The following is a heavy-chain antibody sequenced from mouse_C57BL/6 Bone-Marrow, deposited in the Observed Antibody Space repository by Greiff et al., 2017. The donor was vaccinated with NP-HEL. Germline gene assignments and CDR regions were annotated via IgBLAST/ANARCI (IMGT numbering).Heavy chain of an antibody. CDR1: GFTFSDYG. CDR2: ISSGSSTI. D-gene: IGHD1-1*01. Sequence: EVQGVESGGGLVKPGGSLKLSCAASGFTFSDYGMHWVRQAPEKGLEWVAYISSGSSTIYYADTVKGRFTISRDNAKNTLSLQMTSLRSEDTAMYYCARHLLLGYFDVWGTGTTVTVSS. CDR3: ARHLLLGYFDV. J-gene: IGHJ1*03. V-gene: IGHV5-17*01.